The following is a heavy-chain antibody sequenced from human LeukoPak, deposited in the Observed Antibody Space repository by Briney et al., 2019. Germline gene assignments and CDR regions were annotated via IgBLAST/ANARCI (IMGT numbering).Heavy chain of an antibody. CDR3: ARTYEYYYGSGSYYYYYYYYMDV. V-gene: IGHV3-21*01. J-gene: IGHJ6*03. CDR1: GFRFNSHH. CDR2: ISSSSSYI. Sequence: PGGSLRLSCAVSGFRFNSHHMHWVRQAPGKGLEWVSSISSSSSYIYYADSVKGRFTISRDNAKNSLYLQMNSLRAEDTAVYYCARTYEYYYGSGSYYYYYYYYMDVWGKGTTVTVSS. D-gene: IGHD3-10*01.